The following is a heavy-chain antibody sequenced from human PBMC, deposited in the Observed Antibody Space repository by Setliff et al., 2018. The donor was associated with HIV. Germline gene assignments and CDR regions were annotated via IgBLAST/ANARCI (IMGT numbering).Heavy chain of an antibody. J-gene: IGHJ5*02. CDR3: ARGLPSYYYEASGSLGWFDP. V-gene: IGHV4-34*01. Sequence: PSETLSLTCAVYGGSFSNYYWSWIRQPPGKGLEWIGEINLGGSTNYKASLKSRVTISVDTSNNRFSLKVTSVTAADTAVYYCARGLPSYYYEASGSLGWFDPWGQGTLVTVSS. D-gene: IGHD3-22*01. CDR2: INLGGST. CDR1: GGSFSNYY.